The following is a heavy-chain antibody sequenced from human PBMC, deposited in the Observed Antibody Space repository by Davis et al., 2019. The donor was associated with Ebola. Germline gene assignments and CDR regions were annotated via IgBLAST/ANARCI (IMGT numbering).Heavy chain of an antibody. D-gene: IGHD2-15*01. CDR1: GSGFIFSGNS. CDR3: ASYVVG. V-gene: IGHV3-23*01. Sequence: GESLKISCVASGSGFIFSGNSMSWVRQAPGKGLEWVSIISSNGGSTYYADSVEGRFTVSRDNAKNTLYLQMSSLRVEDTAVYYCASYVVGWGRGTLVTVSS. J-gene: IGHJ4*02. CDR2: ISSNGGST.